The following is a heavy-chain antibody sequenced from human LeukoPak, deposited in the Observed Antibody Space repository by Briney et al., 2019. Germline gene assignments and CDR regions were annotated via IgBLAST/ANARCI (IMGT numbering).Heavy chain of an antibody. CDR2: IRYDGSNK. J-gene: IGHJ4*02. D-gene: IGHD2-2*01. Sequence: GGSLRLSCAAPGFTFGSYDMHWVRQAPGKGLEWVAFIRYDGSNKYYADSVKGRFTISRDNSKNTLYLQMNSLRAEDTAVYYCAKSDCSSTSCYSWAADYWGQGTLVTVSS. V-gene: IGHV3-30*02. CDR1: GFTFGSYD. CDR3: AKSDCSSTSCYSWAADY.